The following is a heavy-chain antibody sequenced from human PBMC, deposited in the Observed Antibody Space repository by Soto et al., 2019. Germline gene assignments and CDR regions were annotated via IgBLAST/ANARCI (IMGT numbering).Heavy chain of an antibody. CDR1: GGTFSSYA. D-gene: IGHD2-15*01. J-gene: IGHJ4*02. V-gene: IGHV1-69*01. Sequence: QVQLVQSGAEVKKPGSSVKVSCKASGGTFSSYAISWVRQAPGQGLEWMGGIIPIFGTANYAQKFQGRITITADESTSTAYMELSSLRSEDTAVYYCARDSKLCSGGSCYLFDYWGQGTLVTVSS. CDR3: ARDSKLCSGGSCYLFDY. CDR2: IIPIFGTA.